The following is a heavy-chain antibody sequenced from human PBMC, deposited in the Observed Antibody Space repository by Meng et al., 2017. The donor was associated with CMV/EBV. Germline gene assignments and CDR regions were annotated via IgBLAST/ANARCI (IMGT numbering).Heavy chain of an antibody. CDR2: IYPGDPDT. J-gene: IGHJ6*02. D-gene: IGHD2-2*01. V-gene: IGHV5-51*01. Sequence: GESLKISCKGSGYSFTSYWIGWVRQMPGKGLEWMGIIYPGDPDTRYSPSFQGQVTISADKSISTAYLQWSSLKASDTAMYYCARQSGEGVVVPAAIRYYYGMDVWGQGTTVTVSS. CDR3: ARQSGEGVVVPAAIRYYYGMDV. CDR1: GYSFTSYW.